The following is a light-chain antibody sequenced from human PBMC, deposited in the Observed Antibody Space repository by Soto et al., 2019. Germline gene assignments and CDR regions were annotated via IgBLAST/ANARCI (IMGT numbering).Light chain of an antibody. CDR1: QSLLHSNGYNY. CDR3: MRALQTFT. CDR2: LGS. V-gene: IGKV2-28*01. J-gene: IGKJ5*01. Sequence: DIVMTQSPLSLPVTPGEPASISCRSSQSLLHSNGYNYLDWYLQEPGQSPQLLIYLGSNRASGGPDRYRGSGSGTDFTLKISKGEAEDVGVYYCMRALQTFTFGQGTRLEIK.